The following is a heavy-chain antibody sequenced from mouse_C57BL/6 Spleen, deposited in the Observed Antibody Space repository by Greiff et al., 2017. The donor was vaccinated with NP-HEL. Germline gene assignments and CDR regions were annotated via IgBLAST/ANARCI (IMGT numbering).Heavy chain of an antibody. CDR3: AGDRGYGSSPYAMDY. CDR2: ISDGGSYT. V-gene: IGHV5-4*01. D-gene: IGHD1-1*01. CDR1: GFTFSSYA. Sequence: EVQVVESGGGLVKPGGSLKLSCAASGFTFSSYAMSWVRQTPEKRLEWVATISDGGSYTYYPDNVKGRFTISRDNAKNNLYLQMSHLKSEDTAMYYCAGDRGYGSSPYAMDYWGQGTSVTVSS. J-gene: IGHJ4*01.